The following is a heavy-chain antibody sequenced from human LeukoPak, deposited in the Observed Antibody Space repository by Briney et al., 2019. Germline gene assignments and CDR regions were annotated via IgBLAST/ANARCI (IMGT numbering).Heavy chain of an antibody. V-gene: IGHV1-2*02. CDR2: INPNSGGT. J-gene: IGHJ4*02. CDR1: GYTFIGYY. CDR3: ARDRPVSSMGTGFDY. Sequence: ASVKVSCKASGYTFIGYYMLWLRQAPGQGPEWMGWINPNSGGTDYAQKFQGRVTMTRDTSISTAYMELSSLRSDDTAVYYCARDRPVSSMGTGFDYWGQGALVTVSS. D-gene: IGHD1-1*01.